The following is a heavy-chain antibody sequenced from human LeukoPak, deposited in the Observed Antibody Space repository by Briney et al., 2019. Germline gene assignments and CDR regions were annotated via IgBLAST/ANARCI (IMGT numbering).Heavy chain of an antibody. CDR1: GGSISSYY. D-gene: IGHD1-1*01. CDR2: IYTSGST. J-gene: IGHJ6*03. V-gene: IGHV4-4*08. Sequence: SETLSLTCTVSGGSISSYYWSWIRQPPGKGLEWIGRIYTSGSTNYNPSLKSRVTISVDTSKNQFSLNLSSVTAADTAVYYCATCTRYNWNDMNSYYSYYYMDVWGNGTTVTVSS. CDR3: ATCTRYNWNDMNSYYSYYYMDV.